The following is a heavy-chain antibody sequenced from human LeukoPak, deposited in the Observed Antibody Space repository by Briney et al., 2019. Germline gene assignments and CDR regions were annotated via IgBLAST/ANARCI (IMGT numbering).Heavy chain of an antibody. J-gene: IGHJ4*02. CDR2: ISNDGSNK. D-gene: IGHD2-15*01. CDR1: GFTFSSYG. Sequence: GGSLRLSCAASGFTFSSYGRHGVRQARGKGLEWVAVISNDGSNKYYADCVRGRFTVPRDNSKNTPYLQMNSLRAEDTAVYYCAKDRGYCSGGSCSGGLDYWGQGTLVIVSS. CDR3: AKDRGYCSGGSCSGGLDY. V-gene: IGHV3-30*18.